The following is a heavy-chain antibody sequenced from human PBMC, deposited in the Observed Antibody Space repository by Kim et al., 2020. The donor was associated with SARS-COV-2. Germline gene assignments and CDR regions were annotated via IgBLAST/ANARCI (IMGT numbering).Heavy chain of an antibody. J-gene: IGHJ4*02. CDR3: AREQTTSGFDY. D-gene: IGHD6-19*01. Sequence: IDYTDSVNGRFTMSRDNTKASLSLQMDSLSVDDTAIYYCAREQTTSGFDYWGQGTLVTVSS. CDR2: I. V-gene: IGHV3-48*03.